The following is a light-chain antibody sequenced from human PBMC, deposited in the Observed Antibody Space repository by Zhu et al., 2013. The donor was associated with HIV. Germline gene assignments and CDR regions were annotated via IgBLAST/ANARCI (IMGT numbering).Light chain of an antibody. V-gene: IGLV1-44*01. J-gene: IGLJ2*01. CDR1: DSNIGSNT. Sequence: QSVVSQPPSVSGTPGQRVTISCSGSDSNIGSNTVSWYQQLPGTAPKLLIYSTNQRPSGVADRFSGSKSGTSASLAISGLQSDHEADYYCQSRDSSLSDFVLFGGGTKLTVL. CDR2: STN. CDR3: QSRDSSLSDFVL.